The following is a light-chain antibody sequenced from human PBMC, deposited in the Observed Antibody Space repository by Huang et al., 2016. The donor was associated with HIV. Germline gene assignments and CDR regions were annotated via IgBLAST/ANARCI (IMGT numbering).Light chain of an antibody. Sequence: DIVMTQSPLSLSVTPGEPASMSCRSTQSLLRSDGHDCLDWFLQKPGQSPQLLIYSASNRASGVPDSFSGTGSGSNFTLRISRVESEDVGLYYCMQGLQTPRTFGQGTRLKIK. V-gene: IGKV2-28*01. CDR2: SAS. CDR3: MQGLQTPRT. J-gene: IGKJ2*01. CDR1: QSLLRSDGHDC.